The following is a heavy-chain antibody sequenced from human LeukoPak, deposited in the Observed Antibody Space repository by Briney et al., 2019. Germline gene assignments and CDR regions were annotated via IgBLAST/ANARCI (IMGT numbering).Heavy chain of an antibody. CDR2: IYYSGST. V-gene: IGHV4-39*07. CDR1: GGSISSSSYY. Sequence: SETLSLTCTVSGGSISSSSYYWGWIRQPPGEGLEWIGSIYYSGSTYYNPSLKSRVTMSIDTSKKQFSLMLSFVTAADTAVYYCARDRAAVAGVFDYWGQGTQVTVSS. D-gene: IGHD6-19*01. J-gene: IGHJ4*02. CDR3: ARDRAAVAGVFDY.